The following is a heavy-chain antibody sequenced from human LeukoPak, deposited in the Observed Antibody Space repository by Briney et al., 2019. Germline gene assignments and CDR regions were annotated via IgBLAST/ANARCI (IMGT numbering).Heavy chain of an antibody. V-gene: IGHV4-34*01. D-gene: IGHD2-8*01. CDR1: GGSFSGYY. J-gene: IGHJ6*02. CDR3: ARGGVMVAGTPYYYYGMDV. Sequence: KPSETLSLTCAVYGGSFSGYYWSWIRQPPGKGLEWIGEINHSGSTNYNPSLKSRVTISVDTSKNQFSLKLSSVTAADTAVYYCARGGVMVAGTPYYYYGMDVWGQGTTVTVSS. CDR2: INHSGST.